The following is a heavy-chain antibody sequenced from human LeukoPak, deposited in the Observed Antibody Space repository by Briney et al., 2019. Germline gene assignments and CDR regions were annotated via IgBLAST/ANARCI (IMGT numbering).Heavy chain of an antibody. CDR1: GGSISSSSYY. V-gene: IGHV4-39*07. D-gene: IGHD2-2*01. J-gene: IGHJ6*03. CDR3: ASSKGSSTSYHYYYYYMDV. CDR2: IYYSGST. Sequence: PSETLSLTCTVSGGSISSSSYYWGWIRQPPGKGLEWIGSIYYSGSTYYNPSLKSRVTISVDTSKNQFSLKLSSVTAADTAVYYCASSKGSSTSYHYYYYYMDVWGKGTTVTVSS.